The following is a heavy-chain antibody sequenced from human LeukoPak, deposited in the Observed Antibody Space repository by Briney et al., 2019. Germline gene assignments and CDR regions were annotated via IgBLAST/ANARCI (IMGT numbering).Heavy chain of an antibody. D-gene: IGHD7-27*01. J-gene: IGHJ3*02. CDR1: GGSISNYY. CDR2: IYYTGST. Sequence: SETLSLTCTISGGSISNYYWSWIRQPPGKGLEWIGYIYYTGSTKYNPSLKSRVTLSVDSSKTQFSLKLNSVTAADTAVYYCAKSPSWGSGLDAFDIWGQGTMVTVSS. V-gene: IGHV4-59*01. CDR3: AKSPSWGSGLDAFDI.